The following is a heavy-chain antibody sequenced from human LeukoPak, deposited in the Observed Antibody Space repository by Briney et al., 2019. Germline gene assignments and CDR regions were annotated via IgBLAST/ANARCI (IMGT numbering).Heavy chain of an antibody. V-gene: IGHV1-69*13. CDR2: IIPIFGTA. D-gene: IGHD6-6*01. J-gene: IGHJ5*02. CDR1: GGTFSSYA. Sequence: PWASVKVSCKASGGTFSSYAISWVRQAPGQGLEWMGGIIPIFGTANYAQKFQGRVTITADESTSTAYMELSSLRSEDTAVYYCARDLDSSSSFSWFDPWGQGTLVTVSS. CDR3: ARDLDSSSSFSWFDP.